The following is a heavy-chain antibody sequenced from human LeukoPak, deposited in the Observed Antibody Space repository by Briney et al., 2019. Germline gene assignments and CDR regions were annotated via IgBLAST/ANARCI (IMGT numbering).Heavy chain of an antibody. CDR1: GYTFTSYD. D-gene: IGHD3-10*01. J-gene: IGHJ5*02. V-gene: IGHV1-8*01. CDR2: MNPNSGNT. CDR3: ARDPRELLWFGESEPTPNWFDP. Sequence: GASVKVSCKASGYTFTSYDINWVRQATGQGLEWMGWMNPNSGNTVYAQKFQGRVTMTRNTSISTAYMELSSLRSEDTAVYYCARDPRELLWFGESEPTPNWFDPWGQGTLVTVSS.